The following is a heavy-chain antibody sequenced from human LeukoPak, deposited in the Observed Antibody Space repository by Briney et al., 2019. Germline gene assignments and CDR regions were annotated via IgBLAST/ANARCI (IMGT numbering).Heavy chain of an antibody. V-gene: IGHV3-21*01. CDR1: GFTFSSYS. CDR2: ISSSSSYI. CDR3: ARLGSGSYYQRHYFDY. Sequence: PGGSLRLSCAASGFTFSSYSMTWVRQAPGKGLEWVSSISSSSSYIYYADSVKGRFTISRDNAKNSLYLQMNSLRAEDTAVYYCARLGSGSYYQRHYFDYWGQGTLVTVSS. J-gene: IGHJ4*02. D-gene: IGHD3-10*01.